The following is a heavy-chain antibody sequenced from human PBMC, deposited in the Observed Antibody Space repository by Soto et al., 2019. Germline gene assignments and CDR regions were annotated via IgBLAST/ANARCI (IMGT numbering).Heavy chain of an antibody. CDR2: VSGSGDRT. CDR3: AKGWLSGWFGGYDS. Sequence: EVQLLESGGGLVQPGGSLRLSCAASGLTFSNYALTWVRQAPGRGLEWVSEVSGSGDRTYYADSVKGRFTISRDNSKNTLYLQMNSLRAEETAVYYCAKGWLSGWFGGYDSWGQGTLVIVSS. D-gene: IGHD6-19*01. V-gene: IGHV3-23*01. CDR1: GLTFSNYA. J-gene: IGHJ4*02.